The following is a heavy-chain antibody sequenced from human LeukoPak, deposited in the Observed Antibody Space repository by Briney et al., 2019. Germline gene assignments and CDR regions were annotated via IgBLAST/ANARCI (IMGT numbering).Heavy chain of an antibody. CDR1: GGSISSSNW. CDR3: AKSSYSIFDY. Sequence: PSETLSLTCAVSGGSISSSNWWTWVRQPPGKGLEWIGEIFHSGSTNYNPSLKSRVTMSVDKSKNQFSLKLNSVTAAGTAVYYCAKSSYSIFDYWGQGTLVTVSS. CDR2: IFHSGST. D-gene: IGHD5-18*01. V-gene: IGHV4-4*02. J-gene: IGHJ4*02.